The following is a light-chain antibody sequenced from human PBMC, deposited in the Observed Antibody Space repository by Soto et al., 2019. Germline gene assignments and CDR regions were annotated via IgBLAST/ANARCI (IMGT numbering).Light chain of an antibody. J-gene: IGKJ1*01. Sequence: GDRVTITCRASQSISDSLAWYQQKPGKAPKLLIYEASNLKSGVPSRFSGSGSGTEYTLTISSLQPDDFAGYYCQQYNGYWTFGQGTKVEIK. CDR3: QQYNGYWT. CDR2: EAS. CDR1: QSISDS. V-gene: IGKV1-5*03.